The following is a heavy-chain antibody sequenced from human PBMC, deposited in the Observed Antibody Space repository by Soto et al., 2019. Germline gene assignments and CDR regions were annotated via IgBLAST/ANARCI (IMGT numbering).Heavy chain of an antibody. J-gene: IGHJ6*02. CDR3: TRSGNAETYYYGSGSSYGMDV. V-gene: IGHV1-8*01. Sequence: GASVKVSCKASGYTFTSYDINWVRQATGQGLEWMGWMNPNSGNTGYAQKFQGRVTMTRNTSISTAYMELSSLRSEDTAVYYCTRSGNAETYYYGSGSSYGMDVWGQGTTVTVSS. CDR2: MNPNSGNT. CDR1: GYTFTSYD. D-gene: IGHD3-10*01.